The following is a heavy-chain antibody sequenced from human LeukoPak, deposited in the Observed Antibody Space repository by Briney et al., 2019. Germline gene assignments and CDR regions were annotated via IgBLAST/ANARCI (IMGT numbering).Heavy chain of an antibody. D-gene: IGHD2-2*01. Sequence: PGGSLRLFCAASGFTFSSYWMHWVRQAPGKGLVWVSRINSDGSSTSYADSVKGRFTISRDNAKNTLYLQMNSLRAEDTAVYYCARARSTSKIYYFDYWGQGTLVTVSS. V-gene: IGHV3-74*01. J-gene: IGHJ4*02. CDR2: INSDGSST. CDR1: GFTFSSYW. CDR3: ARARSTSKIYYFDY.